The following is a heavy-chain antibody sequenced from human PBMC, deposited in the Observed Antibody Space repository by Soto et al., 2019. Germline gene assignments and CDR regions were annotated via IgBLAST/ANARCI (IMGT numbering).Heavy chain of an antibody. CDR3: ARIVGIRTSIGPRYYFDY. CDR1: GCSVSSTSYY. J-gene: IGHJ4*02. D-gene: IGHD6-19*01. Sequence: QLQLQESGPGLVKPSETLSLTCTVSGCSVSSTSYYWGWIRQPPGKGLEWIGSNYYSGSTYYNPSLKFRITISVETSKTQFSPRLSSVTAADTAVYYCARIVGIRTSIGPRYYFDYWGQGTLVTVSS. CDR2: NYYSGST. V-gene: IGHV4-39*01.